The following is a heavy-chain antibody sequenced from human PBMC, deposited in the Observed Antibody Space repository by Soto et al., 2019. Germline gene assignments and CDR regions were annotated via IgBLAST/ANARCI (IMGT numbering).Heavy chain of an antibody. V-gene: IGHV1-69*10. D-gene: IGHD3-10*01. J-gene: IGHJ6*03. CDR2: IIPILGIA. Sequence: VKVSCKASGGTFSSYTISWVRQAPGQGLEWMGRIIPILGIANYAQKFQGRVTITADRSTSTAYMELSSLRSEDTAVYYCARDYGSGSYYNPTIDEYYCYYMDVWGKGTTVTVSS. CDR1: GGTFSSYT. CDR3: ARDYGSGSYYNPTIDEYYCYYMDV.